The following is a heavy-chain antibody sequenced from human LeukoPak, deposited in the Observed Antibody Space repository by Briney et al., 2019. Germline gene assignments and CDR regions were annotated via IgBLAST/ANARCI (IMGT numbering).Heavy chain of an antibody. D-gene: IGHD3-22*01. V-gene: IGHV4-59*12. CDR2: IYYSGST. CDR3: ARDYYDGSGISGNWFDP. CDR1: GGSFSDYY. J-gene: IGHJ5*02. Sequence: SETLSLTCAVYGGSFSDYYWSWIRQPPGKGLEWIGYIYYSGSTNYNPSLKSRVTIPVDTSKNQFSLKLSSMTAADTAVYYCARDYYDGSGISGNWFDPWGQGTLVTVSS.